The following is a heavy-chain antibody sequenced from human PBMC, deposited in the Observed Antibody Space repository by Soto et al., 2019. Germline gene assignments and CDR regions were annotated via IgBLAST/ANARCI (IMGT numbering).Heavy chain of an antibody. D-gene: IGHD6-13*01. CDR2: INPNSGGT. CDR1: GYTFTGYY. CDR3: ARVEVNTIAAAGRGAFYYYGMDV. V-gene: IGHV1-2*02. Sequence: ASVKVSCKASGYTFTGYYMHCVRQAPGQVLEWMGWINPNSGGTNYAQKFQGRVTMTRDTSIGTAYMELSGLRSDDTAVYYCARVEVNTIAAAGRGAFYYYGMDVWGQGTTVTVSS. J-gene: IGHJ6*02.